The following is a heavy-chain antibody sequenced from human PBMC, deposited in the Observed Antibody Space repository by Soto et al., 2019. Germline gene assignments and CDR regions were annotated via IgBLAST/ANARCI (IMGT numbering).Heavy chain of an antibody. V-gene: IGHV3-23*01. D-gene: IGHD2-21*02. CDR1: GFTFSSYA. J-gene: IGHJ4*02. CDR3: ATSLFLSSTVTAPFDY. CDR2: ISGGGNYA. Sequence: EVQLLESGGGLVQPGGSLVLSCAASGFTFSSYAMTWVRQAPGKGLEWVSSISGGGNYAYYADSVKGRFTISRDNSKNTLSLQITSLRLDNPAVYYGATSLFLSSTVTAPFDYWGQGTLVPVSS.